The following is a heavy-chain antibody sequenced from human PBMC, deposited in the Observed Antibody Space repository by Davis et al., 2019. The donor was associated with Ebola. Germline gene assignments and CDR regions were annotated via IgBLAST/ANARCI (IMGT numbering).Heavy chain of an antibody. D-gene: IGHD3-10*01. Sequence: AASVTVSCKTSGYTFTTSFIVWVRQAPGQGLEWMGVINPSGGSATYAQKFQGRVTMTMDTSTSTVYMQLSSLNSGDTALYYCARDLWFGDHWGQGTLVTVSS. CDR1: GYTFTTSF. V-gene: IGHV1-46*01. CDR2: INPSGGSA. CDR3: ARDLWFGDH. J-gene: IGHJ4*02.